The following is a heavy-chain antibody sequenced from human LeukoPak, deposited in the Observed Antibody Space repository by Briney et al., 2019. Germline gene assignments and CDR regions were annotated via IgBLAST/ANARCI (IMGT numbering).Heavy chain of an antibody. J-gene: IGHJ4*02. CDR3: ASAKLSSWYYFDY. CDR1: GFTVSSNS. Sequence: PGGPLRLSCTVSGFTVSSNSMRWVRQAPGKGLEWVSFIYSSVTHYSDSVKGRFTISRDNNNNTLYLQMKSLRAEDTAVYYCASAKLSSWYYFDYWGQGTRVTGSS. CDR2: IYSSVT. D-gene: IGHD6-13*01. V-gene: IGHV3-66*03.